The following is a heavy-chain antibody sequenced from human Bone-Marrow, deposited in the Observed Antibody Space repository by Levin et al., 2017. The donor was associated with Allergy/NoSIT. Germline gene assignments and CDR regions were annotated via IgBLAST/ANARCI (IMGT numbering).Heavy chain of an antibody. CDR2: ISYDGSNK. V-gene: IGHV3-30*18. CDR1: GFTFSSYG. CDR3: AKDLQAAAGTVYYYYGMDV. J-gene: IGHJ6*02. Sequence: GESLKISCAASGFTFSSYGMHWVRQAPGKGLEWVAVISYDGSNKYYADSVKGRFTLSRDNSKNTLYLQMNSLRAEDTAVYYCAKDLQAAAGTVYYYYGMDVWGQGTTVTVSS. D-gene: IGHD6-13*01.